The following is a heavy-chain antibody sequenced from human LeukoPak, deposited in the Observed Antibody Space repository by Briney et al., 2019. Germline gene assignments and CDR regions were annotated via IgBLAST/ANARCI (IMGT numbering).Heavy chain of an antibody. CDR1: GLTFSGYG. V-gene: IGHV3-21*01. Sequence: GGSLRLSCAASGLTFSGYGMNWVRQAPGKGLEWVSSISSSSSYIYYADSVKGRFTISRDNAKNSLYLQMNSLRAEDTAVYYCARDGGSYYPYLYYYYMDVWGKGTTVTVSS. D-gene: IGHD1-26*01. CDR2: ISSSSSYI. J-gene: IGHJ6*03. CDR3: ARDGGSYYPYLYYYYMDV.